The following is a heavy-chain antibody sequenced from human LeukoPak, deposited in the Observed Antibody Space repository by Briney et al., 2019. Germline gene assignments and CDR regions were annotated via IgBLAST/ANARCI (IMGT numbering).Heavy chain of an antibody. Sequence: ASVKVSCKASGYXFTGKFIHWVRQAPGQGLKWMGWIDPNSGGTDYAQKFRGRVTMTRDTSTSTAYMDLSSLISDDTAVYYCARDREGLAYFDYWGQGTLVTVSS. CDR3: ARDREGLAYFDY. CDR1: GYXFTGKF. V-gene: IGHV1-2*02. D-gene: IGHD3/OR15-3a*01. J-gene: IGHJ4*02. CDR2: IDPNSGGT.